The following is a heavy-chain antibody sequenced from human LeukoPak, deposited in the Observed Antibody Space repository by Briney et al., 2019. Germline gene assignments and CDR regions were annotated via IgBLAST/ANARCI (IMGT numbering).Heavy chain of an antibody. CDR2: TYYRSKWYN. Sequence: SPTLSLTFAISGDSVSINSAAWNWIRQSPSRGLEWLGRTYYRSKWYNDYAVSVKSRITINPDTSKNQFSLQLNSVTPEDTAVYYCARDGTSNWDDTFDIWGQGTMVTVSS. CDR1: GDSVSINSAA. D-gene: IGHD7-27*01. V-gene: IGHV6-1*01. J-gene: IGHJ3*02. CDR3: ARDGTSNWDDTFDI.